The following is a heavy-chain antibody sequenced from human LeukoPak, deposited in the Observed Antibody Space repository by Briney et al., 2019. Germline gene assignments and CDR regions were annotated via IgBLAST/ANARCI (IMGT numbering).Heavy chain of an antibody. D-gene: IGHD1-14*01. Sequence: SETLSLTCTVSGGSISSYYRTWIRQPPGKGLEWIGNIYYSGSTNYNPSLTSRVSMSVDTSNIQFSLKLSSVTAADTAVYYCARGGTYNGILSFDPWGQGTLVTVSS. CDR1: GGSISSYY. CDR2: IYYSGST. V-gene: IGHV4-59*01. CDR3: ARGGTYNGILSFDP. J-gene: IGHJ5*02.